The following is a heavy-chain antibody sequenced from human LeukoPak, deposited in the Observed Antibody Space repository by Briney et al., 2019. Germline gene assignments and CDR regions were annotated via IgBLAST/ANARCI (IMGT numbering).Heavy chain of an antibody. CDR2: ISRSGSTR. V-gene: IGHV3-48*03. CDR1: GFTFSACE. CDR3: ARVATMVRVPLDALDI. J-gene: IGHJ3*02. D-gene: IGHD3-10*01. Sequence: GGSLRLSCAISGFTFSACELTWVRQAPGNGLEGVSYISRSGSTRYYADSVKGRFTISRDNAKNSLYLQMNSLRAEDTAVYYCARVATMVRVPLDALDIWGQGTMVSVSS.